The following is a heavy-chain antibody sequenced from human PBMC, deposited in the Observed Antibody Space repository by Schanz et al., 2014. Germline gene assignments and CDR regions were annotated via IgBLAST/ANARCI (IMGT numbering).Heavy chain of an antibody. CDR3: AKCIGWYGRCAFDI. Sequence: DVQVVESGGGLVQPGGSLRLSCAASGFTVSSNYMSWVRQAPGKGLEWVAVIYSGGSTFYTDSVKGRFTISRDNSKNTLYLQMNSLIAEDTAVYYCAKCIGWYGRCAFDIWGQGTMVTVSS. D-gene: IGHD6-19*01. CDR1: GFTVSSNY. CDR2: IYSGGST. J-gene: IGHJ3*02. V-gene: IGHV3-66*01.